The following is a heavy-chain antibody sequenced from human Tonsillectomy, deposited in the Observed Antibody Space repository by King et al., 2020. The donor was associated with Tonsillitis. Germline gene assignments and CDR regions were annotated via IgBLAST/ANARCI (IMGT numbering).Heavy chain of an antibody. CDR1: GFTXSDYG. V-gene: IGHV3-30*02. Sequence: VQXVESGGGXXQXGGSLRLSXAXSGFTXSDYGMHWXRXAXGKXXXXXXXXXXXXXXXXXAXXXXGRXTISRXXXKNTLYLQMXXLRPGDTAVYYCAKVLARFGESPFDYWGQGTLVTVSS. D-gene: IGHD3-10*01. CDR3: AKVLARFGESPFDY. CDR2: XXXXXXXX. J-gene: IGHJ4*02.